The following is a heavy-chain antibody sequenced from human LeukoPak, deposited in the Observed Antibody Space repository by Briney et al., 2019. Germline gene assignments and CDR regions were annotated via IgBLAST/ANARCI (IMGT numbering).Heavy chain of an antibody. J-gene: IGHJ6*03. CDR1: GLTFSGSA. D-gene: IGHD5-24*01. Sequence: GGSLRLSCAASGLTFSGSAMHWVRQASGKGLEWVGRIRSKANSYATAYAASVKGRFTISRDDSKNTAYLQMNSLKTEDTAVYYCTRREEMATIYYYYYMDVWGKGTTVTVSS. V-gene: IGHV3-73*01. CDR2: IRSKANSYAT. CDR3: TRREEMATIYYYYYMDV.